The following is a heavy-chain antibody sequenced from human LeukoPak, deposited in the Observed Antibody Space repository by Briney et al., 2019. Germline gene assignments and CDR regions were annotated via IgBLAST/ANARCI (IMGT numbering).Heavy chain of an antibody. D-gene: IGHD4-17*01. J-gene: IGHJ4*02. CDR3: ARHSWVNGYFDF. Sequence: SETLSLTCTVSGGSISSYYWSWIRQPPGKGLEWIGYLYDGGSTHYNPSLKSRVIISVDTSKNQFSLNLNSVTAADTAVYFCARHSWVNGYFDFWGQGTLVTVSS. V-gene: IGHV4-59*08. CDR1: GGSISSYY. CDR2: LYDGGST.